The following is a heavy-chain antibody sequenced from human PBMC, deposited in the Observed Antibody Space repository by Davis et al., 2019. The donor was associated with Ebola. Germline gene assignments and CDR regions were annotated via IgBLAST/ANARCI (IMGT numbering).Heavy chain of an antibody. CDR3: APTPGYSNNWHLDS. CDR2: IIPVFGTA. J-gene: IGHJ4*02. D-gene: IGHD6-13*01. Sequence: SVKVSCKASGYTFTSYGITWVRQAPGQGLEWMGGIIPVFGTANYAQKFQVRVTITADESTSTAYMELSSLRYEDTAVYYCAPTPGYSNNWHLDSWGQGTLVTVSS. CDR1: GYTFTSYG. V-gene: IGHV1-69*13.